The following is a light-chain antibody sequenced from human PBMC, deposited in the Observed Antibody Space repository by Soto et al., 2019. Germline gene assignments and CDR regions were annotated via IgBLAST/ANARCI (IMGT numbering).Light chain of an antibody. CDR2: EVN. J-gene: IGLJ1*01. V-gene: IGLV2-8*01. CDR3: SSYGSYNNVG. CDR1: SSDVGGYNY. Sequence: QSVLTQPPSASGSPGQSVTISCTGTSSDVGGYNYVSWFQQHPGKAPKLIIHEVNQRPSGVPDRFSGSKSGNTASLTVSGLQAEDEGTYYCSSYGSYNNVGFGTGTKVTVL.